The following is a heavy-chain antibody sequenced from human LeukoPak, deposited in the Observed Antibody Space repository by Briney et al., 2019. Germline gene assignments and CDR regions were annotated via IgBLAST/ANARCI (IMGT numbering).Heavy chain of an antibody. V-gene: IGHV1-24*01. CDR1: GYTLTELS. J-gene: IGHJ5*02. Sequence: GASVKVSCKVSGYTLTELSMHWVRQAPGKGLEWMGGFDPEDGETIYAQKFQGRVTMTEDTSTDTAYMELSSLRSEDTAVYYCATAPRLFRGVGWFDPWGQGTLVTVSS. CDR3: ATAPRLFRGVGWFDP. CDR2: FDPEDGET. D-gene: IGHD3-10*01.